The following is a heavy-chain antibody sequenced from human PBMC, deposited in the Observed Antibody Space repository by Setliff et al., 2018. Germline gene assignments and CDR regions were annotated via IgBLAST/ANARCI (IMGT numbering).Heavy chain of an antibody. V-gene: IGHV1-46*01. D-gene: IGHD3-10*01. CDR3: ARDFGSGSYFNYYYYGMDV. J-gene: IGHJ6*02. CDR2: INPSGGST. CDR1: GYTFTSYY. Sequence: ASVKVSCKASGYTFTSYYMHWVRQAPGQGLEWMGIINPSGGSTSYAQKFQGRVTITTDESTSTAYMELSSLRSEDTAVYYCARDFGSGSYFNYYYYGMDVWGQGTTVTVSS.